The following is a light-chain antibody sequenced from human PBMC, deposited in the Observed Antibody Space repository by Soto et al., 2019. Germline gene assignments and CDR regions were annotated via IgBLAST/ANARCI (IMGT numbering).Light chain of an antibody. CDR3: QHCGGSPPIT. V-gene: IGKV3-20*01. CDR1: QNINSF. J-gene: IGKJ5*01. CDR2: GAS. Sequence: EIVLTQSPGTLSLSPGERATLSCRASQNINSFLAWYQQIPGQAPRLLIYGASSRASGIPDRFSGSDSGTDFTLTISRLEPEDFAIYYCQHCGGSPPITFGQGTRLEIK.